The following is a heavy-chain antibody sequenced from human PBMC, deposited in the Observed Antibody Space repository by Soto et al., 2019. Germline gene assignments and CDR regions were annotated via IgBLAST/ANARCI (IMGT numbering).Heavy chain of an antibody. Sequence: ETLSLTCTVSGCSISSYYWSWIRQPPGKGLEWIGYIYYSGSTNYNPSLKSRVTISVDTSKNQFSLKLSSVTAADTAVYYCAREEWFGIDYWGQGTLVTVSS. D-gene: IGHD3-3*01. CDR2: IYYSGST. CDR1: GCSISSYY. J-gene: IGHJ4*02. CDR3: AREEWFGIDY. V-gene: IGHV4-59*01.